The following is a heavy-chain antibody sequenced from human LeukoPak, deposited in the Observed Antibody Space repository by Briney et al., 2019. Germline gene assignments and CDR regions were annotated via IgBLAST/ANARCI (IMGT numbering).Heavy chain of an antibody. J-gene: IGHJ4*02. V-gene: IGHV4-59*01. CDR1: GGSISSYY. Sequence: SETLSLTCTVSGGSISSYYWSWIRQPPGRGLEWIGYIYYSGSTNYNPSLKSRVTISVDTSKNQFSLKLSSVTAADTAVYYCASSSWYGRVDYWGQGTLVTVSS. D-gene: IGHD6-13*01. CDR3: ASSSWYGRVDY. CDR2: IYYSGST.